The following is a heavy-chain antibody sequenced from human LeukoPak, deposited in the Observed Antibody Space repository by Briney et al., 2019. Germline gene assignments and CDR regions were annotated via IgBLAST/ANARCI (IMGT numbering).Heavy chain of an antibody. CDR1: GCSLSTRGMC. CDR2: IDWDDDK. J-gene: IGHJ4*02. Sequence: RESGPALVKPTQTLTLTCTFSGCSLSTRGMCVSWIRQPPGKALEWLSLIDWDDDKYYSTSLKTRLTISKDTSKNQVVLTMTNMDPVDTATYYCARIPYGSGSYDYWGQGTLVTVSS. CDR3: ARIPYGSGSYDY. D-gene: IGHD3-10*01. V-gene: IGHV2-70*01.